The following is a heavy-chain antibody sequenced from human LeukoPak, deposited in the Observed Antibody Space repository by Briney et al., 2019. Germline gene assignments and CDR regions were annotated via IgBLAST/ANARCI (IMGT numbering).Heavy chain of an antibody. V-gene: IGHV4-4*07. CDR2: IFTSGGT. J-gene: IGHJ4*02. CDR3: ARESRDYDGSGFYHDY. D-gene: IGHD3-22*01. Sequence: SETLSLTCTVSGGSISNYFWSWIRQPAGKGLEGIGRIFTSGGTDYNPSLKSRVTMSVDTSKNQFSLKLTSVTAADTAVYYCARESRDYDGSGFYHDYWGQGTLVTVSS. CDR1: GGSISNYF.